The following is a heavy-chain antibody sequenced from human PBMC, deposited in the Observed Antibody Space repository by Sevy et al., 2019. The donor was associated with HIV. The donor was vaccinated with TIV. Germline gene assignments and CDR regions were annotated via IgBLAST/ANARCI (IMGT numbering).Heavy chain of an antibody. CDR2: ISGSGGST. J-gene: IGHJ6*02. CDR1: GFTFSSYA. Sequence: GGSLRLSCAASGFTFSSYAMSWVRQAPGKGLEWVSAISGSGGSTYYADSVKGRFTISRDNSKNTLYLQMNSLRAEDTAVYYCAKDPELRRRRLGGATEVDGMDVWGQGTTVTVSS. V-gene: IGHV3-23*01. D-gene: IGHD1-26*01. CDR3: AKDPELRRRRLGGATEVDGMDV.